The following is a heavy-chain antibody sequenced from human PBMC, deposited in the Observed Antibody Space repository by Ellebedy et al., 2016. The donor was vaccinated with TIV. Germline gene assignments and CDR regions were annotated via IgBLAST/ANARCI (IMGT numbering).Heavy chain of an antibody. V-gene: IGHV4-39*01. CDR1: GGSISSYY. Sequence: MPSETLSLTCTVSGGSISSYYWGWIRQPPGKGLEWIGSIYYSGSTYYNPSLKSRVTISVDTSKNQFSLKLSSVTAADTALYYCHVAATTEQYYYYYGMDVWGQGTTVTVSS. CDR3: HVAATTEQYYYYYGMDV. D-gene: IGHD2-15*01. CDR2: IYYSGST. J-gene: IGHJ6*02.